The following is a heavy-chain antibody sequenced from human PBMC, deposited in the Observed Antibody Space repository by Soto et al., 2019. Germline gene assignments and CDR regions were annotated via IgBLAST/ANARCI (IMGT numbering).Heavy chain of an antibody. CDR1: GGSFSGYY. V-gene: IGHV4-34*01. Sequence: SETLSLTCAVYGGSFSGYYWSWIRQPPGKGLEWIGEINHSGSTNYNPSLKSRVTISVDTSKNQFSLKLSSVTAADTAVYYCARATNLDYWGQGTLVTVSS. D-gene: IGHD1-1*01. CDR3: ARATNLDY. J-gene: IGHJ4*02. CDR2: INHSGST.